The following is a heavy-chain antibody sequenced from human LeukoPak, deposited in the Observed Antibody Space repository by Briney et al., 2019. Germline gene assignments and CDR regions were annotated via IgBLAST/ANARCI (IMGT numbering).Heavy chain of an antibody. CDR2: IYYIGST. J-gene: IGHJ3*02. CDR1: GGSISSYY. D-gene: IGHD6-13*01. Sequence: SETLSLTCTVSGGSISSYYWSWIRQPPGKGLEWIGYIYYIGSTNYNPSLKSRVTISVDTSKNQFSLKLSSVTAADTAVYYCARVRIAAAGMGLHAFDIWGQGTMVTVSS. CDR3: ARVRIAAAGMGLHAFDI. V-gene: IGHV4-59*01.